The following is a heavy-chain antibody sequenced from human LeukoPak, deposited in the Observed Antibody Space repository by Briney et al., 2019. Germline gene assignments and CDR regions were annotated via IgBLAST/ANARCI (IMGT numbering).Heavy chain of an antibody. D-gene: IGHD1-26*01. CDR1: GYTLTVYY. J-gene: IGHJ3*02. V-gene: IGHV1-2*02. Sequence: ASVKVSCKASGYTLTVYYMHWVRQAPGQGLEWMGWVNPNSGGTNYAQKFQGRVTMTRDTSTSTAYMELTRLRSDDTAVYYCARDGASTLIDAFDIWGQGTMITVSS. CDR2: VNPNSGGT. CDR3: ARDGASTLIDAFDI.